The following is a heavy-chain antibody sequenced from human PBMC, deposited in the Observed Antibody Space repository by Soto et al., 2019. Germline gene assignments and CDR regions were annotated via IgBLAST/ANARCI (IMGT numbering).Heavy chain of an antibody. CDR2: ISSTSSYI. V-gene: IGHV3-21*01. Sequence: EVQLVESGGGLVKPGGSLRLSCAASGFTFSSFTMNWVRQAPGKGLEWISSISSTSSYIYYTDSVRGRFTISRDNAKNSLHLQMNSLGAGDTAVYYCARETESESWNDGLMDVRGQGTTVTVSS. CDR3: ARETESESWNDGLMDV. D-gene: IGHD1-1*01. CDR1: GFTFSSFT. J-gene: IGHJ6*02.